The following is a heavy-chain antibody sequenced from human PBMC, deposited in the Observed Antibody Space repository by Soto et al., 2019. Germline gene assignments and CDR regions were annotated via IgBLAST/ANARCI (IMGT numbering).Heavy chain of an antibody. CDR3: VRDDAFDL. V-gene: IGHV3-9*01. CDR1: GFTFDAYP. Sequence: EVQLVESGGGLVQPGRSLRLSCAASGFTFDAYPMHWVRQAPGKGLEWVAGLAWDGGSIEYVDSVEGRFTISRDNAKNSLYLQMSSLRAEDTALDYCVRDDAFDLWGQGTQVTVSS. CDR2: LAWDGGSI. J-gene: IGHJ3*01.